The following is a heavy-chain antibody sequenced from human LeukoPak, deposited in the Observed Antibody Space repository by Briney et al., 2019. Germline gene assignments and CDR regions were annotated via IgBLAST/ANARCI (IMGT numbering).Heavy chain of an antibody. CDR2: INHSGST. CDR1: GGSFSGYY. V-gene: IGHV4-34*01. Sequence: PSETLSLTCAVYGGSFSGYYWSWIRQPPGKGLEWIGEINHSGSTNYNPSLKSRVTMSVDTSKNQFSLKLSSVTAADTAVYYCARKPTYYYDSSGPYPYYFDYWGQGTLVTVSS. CDR3: ARKPTYYYDSSGPYPYYFDY. D-gene: IGHD3-22*01. J-gene: IGHJ4*02.